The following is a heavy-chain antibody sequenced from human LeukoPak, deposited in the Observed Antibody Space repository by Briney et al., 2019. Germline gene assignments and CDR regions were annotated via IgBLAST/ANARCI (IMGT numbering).Heavy chain of an antibody. CDR2: IIPIFGTA. CDR1: GGTFSSYA. CDR3: ARELGHYEILTGYYRGYFDY. J-gene: IGHJ4*02. V-gene: IGHV1-69*05. Sequence: ASVKVSCKASGGTFSSYAISWVRQAPGQGLEWMGGIIPIFGTANYAQKFQGRVTITTDESTSTAYMELSSLRSEDTAVYYCARELGHYEILTGYYRGYFDYWGQGTLVTVSS. D-gene: IGHD3-9*01.